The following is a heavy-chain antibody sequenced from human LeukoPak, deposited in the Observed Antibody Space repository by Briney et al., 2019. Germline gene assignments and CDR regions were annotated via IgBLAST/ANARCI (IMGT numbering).Heavy chain of an antibody. CDR2: ITSNGGRT. CDR3: VNGGYSGYDLDD. Sequence: GGSLRLSCSASGFIFSSYDMHWVRQAPGKGLEYVSGITSNGGRTYYADSVKGRFTVYRDNSKNTLDLQMSSLRAEGTAVYYCVNGGYSGYDLDDWGQGTLVTVSS. D-gene: IGHD5-12*01. J-gene: IGHJ4*02. V-gene: IGHV3-64D*09. CDR1: GFIFSSYD.